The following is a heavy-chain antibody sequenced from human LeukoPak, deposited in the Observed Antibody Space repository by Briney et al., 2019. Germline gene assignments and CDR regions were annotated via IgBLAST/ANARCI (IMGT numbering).Heavy chain of an antibody. CDR2: MNPNSGNT. Sequence: ASVKVSCKASGYTFTSYDINWVRQATGQGLEWMGWMNPNSGNTGYAQKFQGRVTITRNTSISTAYMELSSLRSEDTAVYYCARGLVPIYGSGSYYNNQPFDYWGQGTLVTVSS. V-gene: IGHV1-8*03. CDR3: ARGLVPIYGSGSYYNNQPFDY. J-gene: IGHJ4*02. D-gene: IGHD3-10*01. CDR1: GYTFTSYD.